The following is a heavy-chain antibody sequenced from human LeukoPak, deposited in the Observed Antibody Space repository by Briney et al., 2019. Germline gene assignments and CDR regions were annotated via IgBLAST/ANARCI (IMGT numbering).Heavy chain of an antibody. CDR2: INPSGGST. J-gene: IGHJ4*02. Sequence: GASVKVSCKASGYTFTSYYMHWVRQAPGQGLEWMGVINPSGGSTSYTQKFQGRVTITRDTSTSTVYMELSSLRSDDTAVYYCARDFYGSGSYLHDWGQGTLVTVSS. V-gene: IGHV1-46*01. D-gene: IGHD3-10*01. CDR1: GYTFTSYY. CDR3: ARDFYGSGSYLHD.